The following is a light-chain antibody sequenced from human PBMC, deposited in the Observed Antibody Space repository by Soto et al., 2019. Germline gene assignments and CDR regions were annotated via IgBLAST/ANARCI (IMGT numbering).Light chain of an antibody. J-gene: IGLJ2*01. CDR1: SSDIGSSSY. CDR3: SSYTSSSTLL. Sequence: QSALTQPASVSGSPGQSLTISCAGTSSDIGSSSYVSWYQQHPGKAPKLMIYDVSYRPSGVSSRFSGSKSGNTASLTISGLQAEDEADYYCSSYTSSSTLLFGGGTKLTVL. V-gene: IGLV2-14*01. CDR2: DVS.